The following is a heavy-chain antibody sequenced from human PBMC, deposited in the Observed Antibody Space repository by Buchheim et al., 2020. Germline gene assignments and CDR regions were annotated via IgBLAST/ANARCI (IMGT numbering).Heavy chain of an antibody. CDR1: GGSFSGYY. V-gene: IGHV4-34*01. J-gene: IGHJ4*02. CDR3: ARDDYYGSGSSPFDY. Sequence: QVQLQQWGAGLLKPSETLSLTCAVYGGSFSGYYWSWIRHPPGKGLEWIGEINHSGSTNYNPSLKSRVTISVDTSKNQFSLKLSSVTAADTAVYYCARDDYYGSGSSPFDYWGQGTL. CDR2: INHSGST. D-gene: IGHD3-10*01.